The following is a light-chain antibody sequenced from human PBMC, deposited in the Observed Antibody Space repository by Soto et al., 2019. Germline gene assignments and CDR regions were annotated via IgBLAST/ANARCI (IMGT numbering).Light chain of an antibody. CDR2: AAS. V-gene: IGKV1-8*01. Sequence: AIRMTQSPSSFSASTGDRVTITCRASQGISSYLAWYQQKPGKAPKLLIYAASTLQSGVPSRFSGSGSGTDFTLTIRCLQSEDFATYYCQPYYSYPYTFGQATKLEIK. J-gene: IGKJ2*01. CDR1: QGISSY. CDR3: QPYYSYPYT.